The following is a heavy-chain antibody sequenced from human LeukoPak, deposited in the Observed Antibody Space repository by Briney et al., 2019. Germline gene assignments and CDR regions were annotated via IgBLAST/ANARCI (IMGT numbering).Heavy chain of an antibody. Sequence: ASVKVSCKASGYTFTGYYMHWVRQAPGQGLEWMGWINPNSGGTNYAQKFQGRVTMTRDTSISTAYMELSRLRSDDTAVYYCARVGITMVRNWFDPWGQGTLVTVSS. J-gene: IGHJ5*02. CDR3: ARVGITMVRNWFDP. V-gene: IGHV1-2*02. D-gene: IGHD3-10*01. CDR1: GYTFTGYY. CDR2: INPNSGGT.